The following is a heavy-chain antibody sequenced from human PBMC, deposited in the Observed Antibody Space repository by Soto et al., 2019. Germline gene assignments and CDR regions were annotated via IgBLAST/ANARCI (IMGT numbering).Heavy chain of an antibody. J-gene: IGHJ4*02. V-gene: IGHV4-59*01. CDR3: ARAGTNMVQFDY. D-gene: IGHD3-10*01. Sequence: SVPLSLSCTVSGGSINSYFGSWIRKTPGKGLEWIGHIYYSGSTSYSPSLKSRVSISVDTSKNQFSLEVHSVTAADTAVYYCARAGTNMVQFDYWGQGTLVTVSS. CDR1: GGSINSYF. CDR2: IYYSGST.